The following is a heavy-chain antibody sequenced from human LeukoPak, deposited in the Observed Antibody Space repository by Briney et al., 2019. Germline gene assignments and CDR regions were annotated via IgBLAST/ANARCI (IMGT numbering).Heavy chain of an antibody. CDR2: INHSGST. D-gene: IGHD4-23*01. V-gene: IGHV4-34*01. CDR1: GGSFSGYY. Sequence: SETLSLTCGVYGGSFSGYYWSWIRQPPGKGLEWIGEINHSGSTNYNPSLKSRVTISVDTSKNQFSLKLSSVTAADTAMYYCAREVADYGGYYYYHYMDVWGKGTTVTISS. J-gene: IGHJ6*03. CDR3: AREVADYGGYYYYHYMDV.